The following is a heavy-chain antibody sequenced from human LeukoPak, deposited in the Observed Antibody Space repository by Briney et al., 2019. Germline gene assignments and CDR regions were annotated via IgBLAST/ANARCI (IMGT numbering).Heavy chain of an antibody. D-gene: IGHD3-9*01. V-gene: IGHV3-48*03. CDR1: GFTFSSYE. Sequence: GGSLRLSCAASGFTFSSYEMNWVRQAPGKGLEWVSYISSSGSTIYYADSVKGRFTISRDNAKNSLYLQMNSLRAEDTAVYYCARGHYDILTTFDYWGQGTLVTVSS. CDR3: ARGHYDILTTFDY. CDR2: ISSSGSTI. J-gene: IGHJ4*02.